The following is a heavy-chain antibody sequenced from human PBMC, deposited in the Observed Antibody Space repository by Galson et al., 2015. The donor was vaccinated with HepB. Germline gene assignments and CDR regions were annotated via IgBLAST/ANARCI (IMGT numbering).Heavy chain of an antibody. CDR1: GYTFSSYY. J-gene: IGHJ4*02. Sequence: SVKVSCKASGYTFSSYYINWVRQAPGQGLEWMGVINPSGGRTNYAQKFQGRVTMTRDTSTSTVYMELRSLRSDETAIYYCARETVTGSYYFDYWGQDPLVTVSS. D-gene: IGHD6-19*01. CDR2: INPSGGRT. CDR3: ARETVTGSYYFDY. V-gene: IGHV1-46*01.